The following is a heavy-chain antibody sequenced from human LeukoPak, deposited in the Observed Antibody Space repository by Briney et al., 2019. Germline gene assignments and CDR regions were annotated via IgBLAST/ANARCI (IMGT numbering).Heavy chain of an antibody. V-gene: IGHV3-9*01. CDR3: AKDMGYSSGWYVFDY. CDR1: GFTFSSYA. Sequence: GGSLRLSCAASGFTFSSYAMSWVRQAPGKGLEWVSGISWNSGSIGYADSVKGRFTISRDNAKNSLYLQMNSLRAEDTALYYCAKDMGYSSGWYVFDYWGQGTLVTVSS. CDR2: ISWNSGSI. D-gene: IGHD6-19*01. J-gene: IGHJ4*02.